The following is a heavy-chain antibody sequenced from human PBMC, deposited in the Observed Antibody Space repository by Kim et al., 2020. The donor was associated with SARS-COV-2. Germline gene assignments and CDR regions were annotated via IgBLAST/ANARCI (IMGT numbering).Heavy chain of an antibody. D-gene: IGHD1-26*01. CDR2: NT. CDR3: ARDLGGATFD. Sequence: NTKYSQKFQGRVTITRDTSASTAYMELSSLRSEDTAVYYCARDLGGATFDWGQGTLVTVSS. V-gene: IGHV1-3*01. J-gene: IGHJ4*02.